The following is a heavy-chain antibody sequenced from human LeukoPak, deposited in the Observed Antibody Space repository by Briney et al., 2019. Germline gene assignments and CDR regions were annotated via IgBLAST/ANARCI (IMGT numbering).Heavy chain of an antibody. D-gene: IGHD3-9*01. CDR1: GGSFSGYY. V-gene: IGHV4-34*01. CDR3: ARGVPVLRYFDWLSPPAKNYALDY. Sequence: SETLSLTCAVYGGSFSGYYWSWIRQPPGKGLEWIGEINRSGSTNYNPSLKSRVTISVDTSKNQFSLKLSSVTAADTAVYYCARGVPVLRYFDWLSPPAKNYALDYWGQGTLVTVSS. J-gene: IGHJ4*02. CDR2: INRSGST.